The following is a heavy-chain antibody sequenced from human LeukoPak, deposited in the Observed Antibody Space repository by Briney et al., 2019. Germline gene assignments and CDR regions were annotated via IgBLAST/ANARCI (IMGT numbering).Heavy chain of an antibody. J-gene: IGHJ5*02. CDR1: GYTFTSYY. CDR2: INPSGGST. Sequence: ASVKLSCKASGYTFTSYYMHWGRQAPGQGLEWMGVINPSGGSTSYAQKFQGRVTMTRGTSTSTVYMELSSLRSDDTAVYNCARTGDSSGWYAWFDPWGEGSLVTASS. V-gene: IGHV1-46*01. CDR3: ARTGDSSGWYAWFDP. D-gene: IGHD6-19*01.